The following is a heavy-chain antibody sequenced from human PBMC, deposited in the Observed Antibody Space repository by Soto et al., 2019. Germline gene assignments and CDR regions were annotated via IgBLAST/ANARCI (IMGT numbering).Heavy chain of an antibody. CDR1: GGSISSYY. CDR3: ARHSRGNSGYDSPCDY. D-gene: IGHD5-12*01. CDR2: VYYSGNT. J-gene: IGHJ4*02. V-gene: IGHV4-59*08. Sequence: QVRLQESGPGLVKPSETLSLSCTVSGGSISSYYWSWIRQPPGKGLEWIGHVYYSGNTNYNPSLKSRVTISVDTSKKQFSLKLSPVTAADTAVYYCARHSRGNSGYDSPCDYWGQGTLVTVSS.